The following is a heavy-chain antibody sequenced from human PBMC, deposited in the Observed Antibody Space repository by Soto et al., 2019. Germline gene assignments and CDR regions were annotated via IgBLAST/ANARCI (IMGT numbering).Heavy chain of an antibody. V-gene: IGHV3-7*01. Sequence: SLSLSCAASGVTFSSYWMSWVRQAPGKGLEWVANIKQDGGEQYYVDSVKGRFTISRDNAKNSMYLQMNSLRVEDTALYYCARRYSSSWSGFDPWGQGTLVTVSS. CDR1: GVTFSSYW. CDR3: ARRYSSSWSGFDP. CDR2: IKQDGGEQ. J-gene: IGHJ5*02. D-gene: IGHD6-13*01.